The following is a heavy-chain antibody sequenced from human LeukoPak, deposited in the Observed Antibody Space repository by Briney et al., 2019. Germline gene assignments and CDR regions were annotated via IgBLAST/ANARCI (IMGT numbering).Heavy chain of an antibody. Sequence: SETLSLTCTVSGGSISSYYWSWIRQPPGKGLEWIGYIYYSGSTNYNPSLKSRVTISVDTSKNQFSLKLSSVTAADTAVYYCARLEYYDILTGYYSSQRYFDYWGQGTLVTVSS. V-gene: IGHV4-59*08. CDR2: IYYSGST. CDR3: ARLEYYDILTGYYSSQRYFDY. J-gene: IGHJ4*02. D-gene: IGHD3-9*01. CDR1: GGSISSYY.